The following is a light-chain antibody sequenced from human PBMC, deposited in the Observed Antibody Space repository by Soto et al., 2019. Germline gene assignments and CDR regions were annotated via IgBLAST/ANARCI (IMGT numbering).Light chain of an antibody. CDR1: QTISTY. J-gene: IGKJ4*01. Sequence: DIQMTQSPATLSSSPGDRVTITCRASQTISTYLNWYQQQSGQAPKLLIYSASTMPTGVPSRFSGSGSGTDFTPTISSLQHEDVAAYYCQKYNSAPLTFGGGTQVDIK. CDR3: QKYNSAPLT. V-gene: IGKV1-27*01. CDR2: SAS.